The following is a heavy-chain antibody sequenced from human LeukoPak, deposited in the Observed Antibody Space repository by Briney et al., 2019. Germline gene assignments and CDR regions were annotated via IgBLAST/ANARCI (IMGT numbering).Heavy chain of an antibody. CDR2: IKQDGSEK. V-gene: IGHV3-7*04. CDR3: ARGPIFGVVSLYYFDY. J-gene: IGHJ4*02. CDR1: GFTFSSYW. Sequence: GGSLRLSCAASGFTFSSYWMSWVRQAPGKGLEWVANIKQDGSEKYYVDSVKGRFTISRDNAKNSLYLQMNSLRAEDTAVYYCARGPIFGVVSLYYFDYWGQGTLVTVSS. D-gene: IGHD3-3*01.